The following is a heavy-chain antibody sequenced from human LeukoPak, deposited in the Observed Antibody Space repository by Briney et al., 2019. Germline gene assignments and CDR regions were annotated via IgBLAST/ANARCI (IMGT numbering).Heavy chain of an antibody. CDR3: ARVKSGKSWPTPFDY. CDR2: IYYSGST. Sequence: SETLSLTCTVSGGSISSYYWSWIRQPPGKGLEWIGYIYYSGSTNYNPSLKSRVTISVDTSKNQFSLKLSSVTAADTAVYYGARVKSGKSWPTPFDYWGQGTLVTVSS. J-gene: IGHJ4*02. D-gene: IGHD1-14*01. V-gene: IGHV4-59*01. CDR1: GGSISSYY.